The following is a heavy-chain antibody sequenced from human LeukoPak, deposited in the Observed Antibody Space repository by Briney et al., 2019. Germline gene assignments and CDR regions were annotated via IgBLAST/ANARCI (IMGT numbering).Heavy chain of an antibody. CDR3: ARRISGGHFDY. CDR2: IYYIGNT. Sequence: SETLSLTCTVSGGSISTYYWSWIRQPPGKGLEWIGYIYYIGNTFYNPSLKSRVTISVDTSKNQFSLKLSSVTAADTAVYYCARRISGGHFDYWGQGTLVTVSS. V-gene: IGHV4-59*08. CDR1: GGSISTYY. J-gene: IGHJ4*02. D-gene: IGHD5-12*01.